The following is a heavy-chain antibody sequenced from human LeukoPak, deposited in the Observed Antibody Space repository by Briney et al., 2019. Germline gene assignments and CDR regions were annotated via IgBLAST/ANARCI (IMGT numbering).Heavy chain of an antibody. J-gene: IGHJ4*02. CDR3: ARGPYYYHSSGYSSPHY. D-gene: IGHD3-22*01. CDR1: GYSFTSYW. Sequence: GESLKISCKGSGYSFTSYWSGWLRQMPGKGLEWMGIIFPGESDTRYSPSFQGQVTISADKSISTAYLQWSSLKASDTAMYYCARGPYYYHSSGYSSPHYWGQGTLVTVSS. CDR2: IFPGESDT. V-gene: IGHV5-51*01.